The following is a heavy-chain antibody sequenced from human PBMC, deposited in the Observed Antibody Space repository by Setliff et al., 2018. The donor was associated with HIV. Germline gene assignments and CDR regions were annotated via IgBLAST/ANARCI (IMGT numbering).Heavy chain of an antibody. CDR3: ASQSPAHDYYYMDV. CDR2: VSYTGTT. V-gene: IGHV4-30-4*01. D-gene: IGHD2-2*01. J-gene: IGHJ6*03. Sequence: SETLSLTCTASYASISTADYYWSWIRQPPGKGLEWIGFVSYTGTTHYSPSRKSRITISVDTSKNQFSLKLSSVTAADTAVYYCASQSPAHDYYYMDVWGKGTTVTVSS. CDR1: YASISTADYY.